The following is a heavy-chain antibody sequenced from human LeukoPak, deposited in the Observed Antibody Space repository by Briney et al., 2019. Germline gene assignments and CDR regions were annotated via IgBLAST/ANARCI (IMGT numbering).Heavy chain of an antibody. CDR2: ISGSGGST. D-gene: IGHD6-19*01. CDR3: AEDLSSGSGWYPYYFDY. CDR1: GFTFSSYA. V-gene: IGHV3-23*01. Sequence: PGGSLRLSCAASGFTFSSYAMSWVRQAPGKGLEWVSAISGSGGSTYYADSVKGRFTISRDNSKNTLYLQMNSLRAEDTAVYYCAEDLSSGSGWYPYYFDYWGQGTLVTVSS. J-gene: IGHJ4*02.